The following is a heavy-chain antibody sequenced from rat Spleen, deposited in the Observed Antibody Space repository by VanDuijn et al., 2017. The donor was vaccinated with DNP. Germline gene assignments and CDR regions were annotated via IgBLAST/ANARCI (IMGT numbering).Heavy chain of an antibody. CDR3: ARPKFGVDYFDY. V-gene: IGHV5-17*01. J-gene: IGHJ2*01. CDR2: ISYDGLRT. D-gene: IGHD4-3*01. Sequence: EVLLVESGGGLVQPGRSLKLSCPASGFTFSDYAMAWVRQAPRKGLEWVATISYDGLRTYYRDSVKGRFSISRDDTKGTLYLQMDSLRSEDTATYYCARPKFGVDYFDYWGQGVMVTVSS. CDR1: GFTFSDYA.